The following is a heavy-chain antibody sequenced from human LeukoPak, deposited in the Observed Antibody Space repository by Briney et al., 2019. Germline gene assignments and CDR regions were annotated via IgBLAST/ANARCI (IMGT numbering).Heavy chain of an antibody. J-gene: IGHJ4*02. Sequence: GGSLRLSCAASGFSFSDAWMDWVRQAPGKGLEWVAVISYDGSNKYYADSVKGRFTISRDNSKNTLYLQMNSLRAEDTAVYYCARAIVGAYFDYWGQGTLVTVSS. CDR3: ARAIVGAYFDY. D-gene: IGHD1-26*01. CDR2: ISYDGSNK. V-gene: IGHV3-30*03. CDR1: GFSFSDAW.